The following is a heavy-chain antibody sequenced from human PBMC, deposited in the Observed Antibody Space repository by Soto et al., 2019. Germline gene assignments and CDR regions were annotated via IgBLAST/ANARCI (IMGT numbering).Heavy chain of an antibody. J-gene: IGHJ6*02. CDR1: RATFSSSA. V-gene: IGHV1-69*13. Sequence: SSVKASCKASRATFSSSASSCVRQAPGQGLEWMGGIIPIFGTANYAQKFQGRVTITADESTSTADMELSILRSEDTAVYYCARGPATEEMDVWGQGTRVTVYS. CDR2: IIPIFGTA. D-gene: IGHD4-4*01. CDR3: ARGPATEEMDV.